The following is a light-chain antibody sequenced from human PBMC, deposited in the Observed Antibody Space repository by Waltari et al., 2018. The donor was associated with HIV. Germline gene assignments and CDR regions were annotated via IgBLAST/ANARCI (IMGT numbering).Light chain of an antibody. CDR1: SSDIGAYDL. J-gene: IGLJ3*02. V-gene: IGLV2-8*01. Sequence: QSALTQPPSASGSLGQSVTISCTRSSSDIGAYDLVSWFQQHPHSAPKLLLYEVSRRPSTVSDRFSGSRSGNTAFLTVAGLQPDDEATYFCSSYGDSLKILFGGGTNVTIL. CDR3: SSYGDSLKIL. CDR2: EVS.